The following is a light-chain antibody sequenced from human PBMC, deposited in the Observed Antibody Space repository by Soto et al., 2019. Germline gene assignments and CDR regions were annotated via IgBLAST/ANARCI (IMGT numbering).Light chain of an antibody. CDR2: NDN. J-gene: IGLJ3*02. V-gene: IGLV1-44*01. CDR1: RSNIGSNA. CDR3: AAWDDSLNARGV. Sequence: QSVLTQPPSASGTPGQRVTISCSGSRSNIGSNAVSWYQQLPGTAPKLLIYNDNQRPSGVPDRFSASKSGTSASLAISGLQSEDEADYYCAAWDDSLNARGVFGGGTKLIVL.